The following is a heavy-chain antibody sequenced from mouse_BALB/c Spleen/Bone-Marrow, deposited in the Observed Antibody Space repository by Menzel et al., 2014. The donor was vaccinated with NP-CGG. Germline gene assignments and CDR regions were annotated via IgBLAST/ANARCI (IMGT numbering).Heavy chain of an antibody. V-gene: IGHV3-2*02. D-gene: IGHD1-1*01. CDR3: ARWTTVVAKDWYFDV. J-gene: IGHJ1*01. CDR2: ISYSGST. CDR1: GYPITSDYA. Sequence: EVKLMESGPGLVKPSQSLSLTCTVTGYPITSDYAWNWIRQFPGNQLEWMGYISYSGSTSYNPSLKSRISITRDTSKNQFFLQSNSVTTEDTATYFCARWTTVVAKDWYFDVWGAGTTVTVSS.